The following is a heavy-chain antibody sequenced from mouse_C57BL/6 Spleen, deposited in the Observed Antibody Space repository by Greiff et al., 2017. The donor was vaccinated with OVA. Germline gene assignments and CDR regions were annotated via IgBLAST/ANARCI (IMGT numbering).Heavy chain of an antibody. CDR2: IYPGDGDT. CDR3: ARDMDYDVDY. J-gene: IGHJ2*01. V-gene: IGHV1-80*01. CDR1: GYAFSSYW. Sequence: VKLMESGAELVKPGASVKISCKASGYAFSSYWMNWVKQRPGKGLEWIGQIYPGDGDTNYNGKFKGKATLTADKSSSTAYMQLSSLTSEDSAVYFCARDMDYDVDYWGQGTTLTVSS. D-gene: IGHD2-4*01.